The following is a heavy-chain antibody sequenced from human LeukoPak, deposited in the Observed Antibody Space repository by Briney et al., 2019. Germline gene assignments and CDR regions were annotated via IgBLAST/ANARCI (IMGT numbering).Heavy chain of an antibody. V-gene: IGHV1-2*02. CDR2: INPNSGGT. D-gene: IGHD6-13*01. CDR3: ARDAFLAAAGYFINY. J-gene: IGHJ4*02. Sequence: ASVKVTFSASGHTFTVYYMPRVRQAPGQGLEWMGWINPNSGGTNYAQKFQGRVTMTRDTSISTAYMELSSLRSDDTAVYYCARDAFLAAAGYFINYWSQGTLVTVSS. CDR1: GHTFTVYY.